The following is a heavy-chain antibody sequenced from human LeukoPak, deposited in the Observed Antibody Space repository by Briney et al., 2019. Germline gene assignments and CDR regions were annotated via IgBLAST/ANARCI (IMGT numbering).Heavy chain of an antibody. CDR1: GFTFSSYS. Sequence: PGGSLRLSCSVSGFTFSSYSMNWVRQAPGKGLEWVSFISSSGILIYYADSVKGRFTISRDNGKNSLFLQMDSLRVEDTAVYYCAKVSGSGWHFDHWGQGTLVTVSS. CDR3: AKVSGSGWHFDH. V-gene: IGHV3-48*04. D-gene: IGHD6-19*01. CDR2: ISSSGILI. J-gene: IGHJ4*02.